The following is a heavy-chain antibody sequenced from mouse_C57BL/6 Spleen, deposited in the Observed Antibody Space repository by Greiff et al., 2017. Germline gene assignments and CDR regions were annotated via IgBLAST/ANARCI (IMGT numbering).Heavy chain of an antibody. J-gene: IGHJ1*03. CDR3: AREDDGNGWYCDV. CDR1: GYSITSGYY. CDR2: ISYDGSN. D-gene: IGHD2-1*01. V-gene: IGHV3-6*01. Sequence: VQLQQSGPGLVKPSQSLSLTCSVTGYSITSGYYWNWIRQFPGNKLEWMGYISYDGSNNYNPSLKNRISITRDTSKNQFFLKLNSVTTEDTATYYCAREDDGNGWYCDVWGTGTTVTVSS.